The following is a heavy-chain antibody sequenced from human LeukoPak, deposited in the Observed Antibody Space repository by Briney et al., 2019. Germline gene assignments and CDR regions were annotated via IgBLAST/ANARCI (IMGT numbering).Heavy chain of an antibody. V-gene: IGHV3-23*01. Sequence: GGTLRLSCAASGFTFSSYGMSWVRQAPGKGLEWVSAISGSGGSTYYADSVKGRFTISRDNSKNTLYLQMNSLRAEDTALYYCARVMTTSLRSFDYWGQGTLVTVSS. CDR3: ARVMTTSLRSFDY. CDR2: ISGSGGST. J-gene: IGHJ4*02. D-gene: IGHD4-11*01. CDR1: GFTFSSYG.